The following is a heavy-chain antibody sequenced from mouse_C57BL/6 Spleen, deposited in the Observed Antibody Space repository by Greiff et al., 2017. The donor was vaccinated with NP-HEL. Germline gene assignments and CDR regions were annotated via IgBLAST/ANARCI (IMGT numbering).Heavy chain of an antibody. Sequence: DVKLQESGPELVKPGASVKISCKASGYSFTGYYMNWVKQSPEKSLEWIGEINPSTGGTTYNQKFKAKATLTVDKSSSTAYMQLKSLTSEDSAVYYCARRATTVVASPYYFDYWGQGTTLTVSS. J-gene: IGHJ2*01. CDR1: GYSFTGYY. CDR2: INPSTGGT. D-gene: IGHD1-1*01. CDR3: ARRATTVVASPYYFDY. V-gene: IGHV1-42*01.